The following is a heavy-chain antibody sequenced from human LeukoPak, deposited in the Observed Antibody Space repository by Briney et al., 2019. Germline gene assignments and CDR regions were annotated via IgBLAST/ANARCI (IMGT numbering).Heavy chain of an antibody. CDR3: ARGPYCSGGSCYLIYYFDY. D-gene: IGHD2-15*01. Sequence: SETLSLTCAVYGGSFSGYYWSWIRQPPGKGLEWIGEINHSGSTNYNPSLKSRVTISVDTSKNQFSLKLSSVTAADTAVYYCARGPYCSGGSCYLIYYFDYWGRGTLVTVSS. J-gene: IGHJ4*02. CDR1: GGSFSGYY. CDR2: INHSGST. V-gene: IGHV4-34*01.